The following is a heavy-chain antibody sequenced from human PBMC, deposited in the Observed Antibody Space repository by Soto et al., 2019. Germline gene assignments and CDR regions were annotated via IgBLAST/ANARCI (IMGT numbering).Heavy chain of an antibody. CDR3: ARHFSVDSFDY. CDR1: GDSITSNSYF. V-gene: IGHV4-39*01. Sequence: QLQLQESGPGLVKPSETLSLTCTVSGDSITSNSYFWAWIRQPPGKGLEWIGSIYYSGTTYYNPSLKSRVTXSXXRSKNQYSLKLSSVTAADAAVYSGARHFSVDSFDYWGQGALVTVSS. CDR2: IYYSGTT. J-gene: IGHJ4*02.